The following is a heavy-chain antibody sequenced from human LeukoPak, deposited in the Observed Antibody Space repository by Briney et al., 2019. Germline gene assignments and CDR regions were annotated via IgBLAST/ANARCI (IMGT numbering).Heavy chain of an antibody. CDR1: GVSFSGYY. V-gene: IGHV4-34*01. J-gene: IGHJ6*03. Sequence: SETLSLTCTVYGVSFSGYYWSWIRQPPGKGLEWIGEINHNGNTNYNPSLKSRVTISVDTSKNQFSLKLSSVTAADTAVYYCARTNRYYYYMDVWGKGTTVTVSS. CDR3: ARTNRYYYYMDV. CDR2: INHNGNT.